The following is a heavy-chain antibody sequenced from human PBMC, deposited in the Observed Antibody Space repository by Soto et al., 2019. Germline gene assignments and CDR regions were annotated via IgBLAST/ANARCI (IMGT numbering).Heavy chain of an antibody. J-gene: IGHJ3*02. D-gene: IGHD3-3*01. Sequence: PSETLSLTCTVSGGSISRGDYYWRWIRQPPGKGLEWIGYIYYSGSTYYSPSLKSRVTISLDTSKKQFSLKPRSVTAADTAVYYCARELTIFGVVTKRGAFDIWGQGTTVTFSS. CDR3: ARELTIFGVVTKRGAFDI. CDR1: GGSISRGDYY. V-gene: IGHV4-30-4*01. CDR2: IYYSGST.